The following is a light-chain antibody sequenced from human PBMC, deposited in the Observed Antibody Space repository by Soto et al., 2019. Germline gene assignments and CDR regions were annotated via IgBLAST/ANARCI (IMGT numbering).Light chain of an antibody. CDR2: EVS. CDR3: SSYTSSSTL. J-gene: IGLJ1*01. Sequence: QSALTQPASVSGSPGQSITISCTGTSSDVCSYNYVSWYQQHPGKAPKLMIYEVSDRPSGISSRFSGSKSGNTASLTISGLQTEDEADYYCSSYTSSSTLFGTGTKVTVL. CDR1: SSDVCSYNY. V-gene: IGLV2-14*01.